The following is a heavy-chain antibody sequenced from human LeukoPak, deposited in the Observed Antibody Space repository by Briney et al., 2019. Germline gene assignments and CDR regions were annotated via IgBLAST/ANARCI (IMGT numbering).Heavy chain of an antibody. CDR3: ARVTAAAGTEGYYFDY. CDR2: IIPIFGTA. CDR1: GSTFNSYA. Sequence: SVKVSCKASGSTFNSYAITWVRQAPGQGLEWMGGIIPIFGTANYAQKFQGRVTITADGSTSTAYMELSSLRSEDTAVYYCARVTAAAGTEGYYFDYWGQGTLVTVSS. D-gene: IGHD6-13*01. J-gene: IGHJ4*02. V-gene: IGHV1-69*13.